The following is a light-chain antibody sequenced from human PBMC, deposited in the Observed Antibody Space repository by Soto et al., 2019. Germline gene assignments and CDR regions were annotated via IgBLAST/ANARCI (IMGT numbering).Light chain of an antibody. CDR2: GNT. Sequence: QAVVTQPPSVSGAPGQRVTMSCTGSSSNIGAGCDVHWYQHLPGTAPKLLIYGNTNRPSGVPDRFSGSKSGTSASLAITGLQAEDEADYYCQSYDTSLSGPVVFGGGTKLTV. J-gene: IGLJ2*01. V-gene: IGLV1-40*01. CDR1: SSNIGAGCD. CDR3: QSYDTSLSGPVV.